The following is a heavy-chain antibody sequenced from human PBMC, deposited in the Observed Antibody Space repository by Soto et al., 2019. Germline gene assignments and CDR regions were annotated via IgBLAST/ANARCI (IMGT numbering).Heavy chain of an antibody. J-gene: IGHJ6*02. CDR1: GDSVSSNSAA. Sequence: PSQTLSLTCAISGDSVSSNSAAWNWIRQSPSRGLEWLGRTYYRSKWYNDYAVSVKSRITINPDTSKNQFSLQLNSMTPEDTAVYYCARGWNYRRGYYYYGMDVWGQGTTVTVSS. CDR3: ARGWNYRRGYYYYGMDV. D-gene: IGHD1-7*01. V-gene: IGHV6-1*01. CDR2: TYYRSKWYN.